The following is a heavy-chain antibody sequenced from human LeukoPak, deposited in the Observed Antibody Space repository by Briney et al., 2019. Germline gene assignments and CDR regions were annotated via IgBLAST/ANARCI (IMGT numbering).Heavy chain of an antibody. V-gene: IGHV3-23*01. CDR2: IYGSGGAS. D-gene: IGHD1-14*01. CDR1: GFTFSTYT. CDR3: AKDLRKDGIWDIDY. J-gene: IGHJ4*02. Sequence: GSLRLSRAASGFTFSTYTVNWVRQAPGKGLEWVSGIYGSGGASFYADSVKGRFTISRDNSQNTVFLQMDSLRDEDTALYYCAKDLRKDGIWDIDYWGQGTLVTVSS.